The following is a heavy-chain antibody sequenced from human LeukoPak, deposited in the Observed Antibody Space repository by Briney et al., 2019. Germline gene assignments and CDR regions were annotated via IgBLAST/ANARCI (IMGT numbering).Heavy chain of an antibody. V-gene: IGHV4-4*02. CDR3: ARVDDFWSGYLSL. Sequence: PSGTLSLTCAVSGGSISSSNWWNWVRQPPGKGLEWIGEVYHSGSTHYNPSLKSRVTISVDTSKNQFSLKLSSMTAADTAVYYCARVDDFWSGYLSLWGQGTLVTVSS. CDR2: VYHSGST. J-gene: IGHJ4*02. CDR1: GGSISSSNW. D-gene: IGHD3-3*01.